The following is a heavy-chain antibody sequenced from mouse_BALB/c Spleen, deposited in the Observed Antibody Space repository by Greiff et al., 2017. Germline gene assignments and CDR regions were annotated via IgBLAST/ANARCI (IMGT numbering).Heavy chain of an antibody. D-gene: IGHD4-1*01. J-gene: IGHJ3*01. Sequence: VQLQQSGAELARPGASVKLSCKASGYTFTSYWMQWVKQRPGQGLEWIGAIYPGDGDTRYTQKFKGKATLTADKSSSTAYMQLSSLASEDSAVYYCARDLGRFAYWGQGTLVTVSA. CDR2: IYPGDGDT. CDR3: ARDLGRFAY. CDR1: GYTFTSYW. V-gene: IGHV1-87*01.